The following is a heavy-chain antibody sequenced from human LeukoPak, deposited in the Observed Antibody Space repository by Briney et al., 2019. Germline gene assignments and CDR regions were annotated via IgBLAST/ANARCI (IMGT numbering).Heavy chain of an antibody. D-gene: IGHD5-24*01. J-gene: IGHJ5*02. CDR1: GGSISTNDYF. CDR2: IDWDDDK. CDR3: ARSRRVGYNSVDT. Sequence: TLSLTCTVSGGSISTNDYFWSWIRQSPGKALEWLARIDWDDDKFYSTSLKTRLTISKDTSKNQVVLTMTNMDPVDTATYSGARSRRVGYNSVDTWGQGTLVTVPS. V-gene: IGHV2-70*16.